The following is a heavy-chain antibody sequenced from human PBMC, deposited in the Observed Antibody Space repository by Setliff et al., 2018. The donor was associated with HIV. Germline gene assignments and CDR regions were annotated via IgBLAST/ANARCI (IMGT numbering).Heavy chain of an antibody. V-gene: IGHV4-59*12. D-gene: IGHD3-22*01. CDR3: ARGTLYYYDTGGYSYFDY. J-gene: IGHJ4*02. Sequence: PSETLSLTCTVSGGSISSYYWSWIRQPPGKGLEWIGYIYYSGSTYYNPSLKSRVTISVDTSKNQFSLKLSSVTAADTAVFYCARGTLYYYDTGGYSYFDYWGQGTLVTVSS. CDR2: IYYSGST. CDR1: GGSISSYY.